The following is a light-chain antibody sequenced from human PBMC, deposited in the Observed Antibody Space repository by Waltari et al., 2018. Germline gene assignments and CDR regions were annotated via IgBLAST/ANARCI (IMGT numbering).Light chain of an antibody. CDR1: SSNIGARDG. Sequence: QSVLTQPPSVSGAPGQRVTISCTGSSSNIGARDGVHWYQQLPGPAPRLLISGTNNRPSGVPDRCSGSKAGTSASLAITGLQAEDEADYYCQSYDGSHVVFGGGTTLTVL. CDR2: GTN. V-gene: IGLV1-40*01. J-gene: IGLJ2*01. CDR3: QSYDGSHVV.